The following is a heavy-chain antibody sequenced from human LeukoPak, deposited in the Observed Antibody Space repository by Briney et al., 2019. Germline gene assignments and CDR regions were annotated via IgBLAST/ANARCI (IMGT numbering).Heavy chain of an antibody. V-gene: IGHV3-74*01. Sequence: GGSLRLSCVASGFTFSSYWMHWVRQDPRKGLVWVSRINGDGRNINYADSVRGRFTISRDNAKNTLYLQMNSLRAEDTAVYYCATPIMVRGVLAFDIWGQGTMVTVSS. CDR3: ATPIMVRGVLAFDI. D-gene: IGHD3-10*01. J-gene: IGHJ3*02. CDR2: INGDGRNI. CDR1: GFTFSSYW.